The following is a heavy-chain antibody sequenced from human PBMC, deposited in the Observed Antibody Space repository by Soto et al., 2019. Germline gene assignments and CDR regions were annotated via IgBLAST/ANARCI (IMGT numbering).Heavy chain of an antibody. CDR2: ISAYNGNT. CDR1: GYTFTSYG. CDR3: ARDQPQYYYDSSGYFDY. V-gene: IGHV1-18*01. J-gene: IGHJ4*02. D-gene: IGHD3-22*01. Sequence: QVQLVQSGAEVKKPGASVKVSCKASGYTFTSYGISWVRQAPGQGLEWMGWISAYNGNTNYAQKLQGRVTMTTDTSTSTAYMELRSLRSGDTAVYYWARDQPQYYYDSSGYFDYWGQGTLVTVSS.